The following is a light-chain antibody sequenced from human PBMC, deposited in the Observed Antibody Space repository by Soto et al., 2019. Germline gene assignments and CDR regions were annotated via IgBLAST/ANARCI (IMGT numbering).Light chain of an antibody. CDR3: SSYVSSSTLV. V-gene: IGLV2-14*01. CDR2: DVR. J-gene: IGLJ1*01. CDR1: SNDIGAYNY. Sequence: QSALAQPASVSGSPGQSITISCTGTSNDIGAYNYVSWYQQHPGKAPKLMIYDVRNRPSGVSNRFSGSKSGNTASLTISGLHTEDEADYYCSSYVSSSTLVFGTGTRSPS.